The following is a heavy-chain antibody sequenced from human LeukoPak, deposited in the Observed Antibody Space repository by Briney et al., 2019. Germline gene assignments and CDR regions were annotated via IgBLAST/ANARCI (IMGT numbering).Heavy chain of an antibody. D-gene: IGHD5-12*01. CDR3: AKGARGISGPGD. CDR2: IYSGGGT. Sequence: PGGSLRLSCAASGFTVSSNYMSWVRQAPGKGLEWVSVIYSGGGTYYADSVKGRFAISRDNSNNMLYLQMNSLRVEDTAVYYCAKGARGISGPGDWGQGTLSPSPQ. V-gene: IGHV3-53*01. J-gene: IGHJ4*02. CDR1: GFTVSSNY.